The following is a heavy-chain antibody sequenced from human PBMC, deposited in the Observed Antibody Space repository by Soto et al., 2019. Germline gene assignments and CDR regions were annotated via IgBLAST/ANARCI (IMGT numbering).Heavy chain of an antibody. CDR3: AKDQSSIFRSGSGMDV. V-gene: IGHV4-39*02. CDR2: IYYSGST. CDR1: GGSISSSSYY. D-gene: IGHD3-3*01. Sequence: SETLSLTCTVSGGSISSSSYYWGWIRQPPGKGLEWIGSIYYSGSTYYNPSLKSRVTISVDTSKNQFSLKLSSVTAADTAVYYCAKDQSSIFRSGSGMDVWGQGTTVTVSS. J-gene: IGHJ6*02.